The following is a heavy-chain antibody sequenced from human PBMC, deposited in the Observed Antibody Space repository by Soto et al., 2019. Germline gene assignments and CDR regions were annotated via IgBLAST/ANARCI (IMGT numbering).Heavy chain of an antibody. CDR3: ARVNVIEDYFDY. V-gene: IGHV3-33*01. CDR2: IWYDGSNK. Sequence: QVQLVESGGGVVQPGRSLRLSCAASGFTFSSYGMHWVRQAPGKGLEWVAVIWYDGSNKYYADSVKGRFTISRDNSKITLYLQMNSLRAEDTAGYYCARVNVIEDYFDYWGQGTLVTVSS. CDR1: GFTFSSYG. J-gene: IGHJ4*02.